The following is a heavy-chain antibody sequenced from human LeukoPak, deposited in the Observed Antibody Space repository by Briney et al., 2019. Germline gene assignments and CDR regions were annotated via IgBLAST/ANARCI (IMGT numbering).Heavy chain of an antibody. Sequence: ASVKVSCKASGYTFTSYGISWVRQAPGQGLEWMGWISAYNGNTNYAQKFQGRVTMTRDMSTSTVYMELSSLRSEDTAVYYCARESHVGATSYFDYWGQGTLVTVSS. CDR1: GYTFTSYG. D-gene: IGHD1-26*01. V-gene: IGHV1-18*01. CDR2: ISAYNGNT. J-gene: IGHJ4*02. CDR3: ARESHVGATSYFDY.